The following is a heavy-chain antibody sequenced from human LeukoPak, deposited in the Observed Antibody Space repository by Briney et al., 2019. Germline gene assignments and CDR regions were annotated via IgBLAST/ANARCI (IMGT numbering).Heavy chain of an antibody. CDR3: AKDLNYYYYGMDV. Sequence: GGSLRLSCVASGFTFSSYAMSWVRQAPGKGLEWVSVISGSGGSTCYADSVKGRFTISRDKSKNTLYLQMNSLRAEDTAVYYCAKDLNYYYYGMDVWGKGTTVTVSS. CDR2: ISGSGGST. CDR1: GFTFSSYA. J-gene: IGHJ6*04. V-gene: IGHV3-23*01.